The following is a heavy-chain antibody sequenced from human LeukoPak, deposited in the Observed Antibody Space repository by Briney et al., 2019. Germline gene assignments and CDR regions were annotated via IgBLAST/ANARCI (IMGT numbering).Heavy chain of an antibody. CDR3: ASSLYNYDSTGYHY. CDR1: GGSFSGYY. D-gene: IGHD3-22*01. V-gene: IGHV4-59*08. J-gene: IGHJ4*02. CDR2: IYHSGST. Sequence: SETLSLTCAVYGGSFSGYYWSWIRQTPGKGLEWIGYIYHSGSTNLNPSLKSRVTISVDTSKNQFSLKLSSVTAADTAVYYCASSLYNYDSTGYHYWGQGTLVTVSS.